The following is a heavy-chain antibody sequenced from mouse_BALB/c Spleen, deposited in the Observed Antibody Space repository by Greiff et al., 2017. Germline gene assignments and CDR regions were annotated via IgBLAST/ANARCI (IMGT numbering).Heavy chain of an antibody. J-gene: IGHJ2*01. D-gene: IGHD1-1*01. V-gene: IGHV2-9*02. CDR1: GFSLTSYG. CDR3: ARGEDTTVVADFDY. CDR2: IWAGGST. Sequence: VKLVESGPGLVAPSQSLSITCTVSGFSLTSYGVHWVRQPPGKGLEWLGVIWAGGSTNYNSALMSRLSISKDNSKSQVFLKMNSLQTDDTAMYYCARGEDTTVVADFDYWGQGTTRTVSS.